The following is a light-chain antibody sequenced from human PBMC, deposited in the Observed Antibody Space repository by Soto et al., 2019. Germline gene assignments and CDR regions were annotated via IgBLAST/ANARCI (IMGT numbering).Light chain of an antibody. CDR1: QNINIY. J-gene: IGKJ5*01. CDR3: QKYNSYSSN. Sequence: DIQMTQSPSSLSASVVYIVTITFRASQNINIYLNWYQQKPGKAPNLLIYKASSLQSGVPSRFSGSGSGTEFTLTISSLQPDDFVTYYCQKYNSYSSNFGQGTRLEIK. V-gene: IGKV1-5*03. CDR2: KAS.